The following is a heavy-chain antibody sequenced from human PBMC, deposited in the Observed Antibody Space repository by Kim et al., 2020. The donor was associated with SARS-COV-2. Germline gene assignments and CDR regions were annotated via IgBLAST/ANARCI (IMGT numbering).Heavy chain of an antibody. J-gene: IGHJ6*02. CDR2: IDWDDDK. Sequence: SGPTLVNPTQTLTLTCTFSGFSLSTSGMCVSWIRQPPGKALEWLALIDWDDDKYYSTSLKTRLTISKDTSKNQVVLTMTNMDPVDTATYYCAQARHYYGSGRLCYYYGIDVWGQGTTVTVSS. D-gene: IGHD3-10*01. CDR3: AQARHYYGSGRLCYYYGIDV. CDR1: GFSLSTSGMC. V-gene: IGHV2-70*01.